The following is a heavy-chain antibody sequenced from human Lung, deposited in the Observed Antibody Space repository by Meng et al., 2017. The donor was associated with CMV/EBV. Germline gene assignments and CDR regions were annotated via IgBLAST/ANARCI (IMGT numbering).Heavy chain of an antibody. CDR2: IKADGSEK. CDR1: GFTFSSHW. Sequence: GESXKISCAASGFTFSSHWMCWVRQAPGKGLEWVANIKADGSEKYYVDSVKGRFTVSRDNAKNSLYLQMNSLRAEDTAVYYCACNSGDCWGQGTLVTVSS. V-gene: IGHV3-7*01. CDR3: ACNSGDC. J-gene: IGHJ4*02. D-gene: IGHD3-10*01.